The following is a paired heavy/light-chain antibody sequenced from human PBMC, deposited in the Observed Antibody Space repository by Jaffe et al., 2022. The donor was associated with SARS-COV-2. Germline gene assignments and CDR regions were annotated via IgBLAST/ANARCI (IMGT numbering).Heavy chain of an antibody. V-gene: IGHV4-61*02. Sequence: QVQLQESGPGLVKPSQTLSLTCTVSGASVSSHGCCWSWIRQPAGKGLEWIGRFCVDGNHTHYSPSLKSRVTVSVDTSKNQFSLELNSVTAADTAVYFCARDPPSYFASFDMWGQGTMVTISS. J-gene: IGHJ3*02. CDR3: ARDPPSYFASFDM. CDR1: GASVSSHGCC. D-gene: IGHD3-10*01. CDR2: FCVDGNHT.
Light chain of an antibody. Sequence: QSALTQPPSASGSPGQSVTISCTGTSSDVGGYNFVSWYQVHPGKVPKLMIYEVNKRPSGVPDRFSGSKSGNTASLTVSGLQAEDEADYFCASHADNNNVYVFGTGTKVTVL. J-gene: IGLJ1*01. CDR3: ASHADNNNVYV. V-gene: IGLV2-8*01. CDR1: SSDVGGYNF. CDR2: EVN.